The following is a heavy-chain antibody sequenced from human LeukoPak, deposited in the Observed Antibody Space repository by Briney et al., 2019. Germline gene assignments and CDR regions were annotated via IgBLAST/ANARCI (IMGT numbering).Heavy chain of an antibody. J-gene: IGHJ6*04. CDR3: ARDRAVRGVYPNYYYGMDV. CDR1: GFTFSSYE. V-gene: IGHV3-48*03. CDR2: ISSIGSTI. Sequence: PGGSLRLSCAASGFTFSSYEMNWVRQAPGKGLEWVSYISSIGSTIYYADSVKGRFTISRDNAKNSLYLQMNSLRAEDTAVYYCARDRAVRGVYPNYYYGMDVWGKGTTVTVSS. D-gene: IGHD3-10*01.